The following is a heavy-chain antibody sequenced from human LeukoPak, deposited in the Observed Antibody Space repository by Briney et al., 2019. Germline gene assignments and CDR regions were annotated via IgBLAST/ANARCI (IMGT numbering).Heavy chain of an antibody. D-gene: IGHD5-24*01. CDR3: ARHTAEKYNWFDR. CDR1: GGSISSSSYY. Sequence: SETLSLTCTVSGGSISSSSYYWSWVRQPPGKGLEWIGYIYYSGSTNSNPSLKSRVTISVDTSKNQFSLKLSSVTAADTAVYYCARHTAEKYNWFDRWGQGTLVTVSS. V-gene: IGHV4-61*05. CDR2: IYYSGST. J-gene: IGHJ5*02.